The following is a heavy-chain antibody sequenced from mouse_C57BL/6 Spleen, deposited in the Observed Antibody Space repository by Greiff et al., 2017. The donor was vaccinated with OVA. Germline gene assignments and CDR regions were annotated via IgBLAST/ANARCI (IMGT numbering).Heavy chain of an antibody. Sequence: QVQLQQSGAELVKPGASVKISCKASGYAFSSYWMNWVKQRPGRGLEWIGQIYPGDGDTNYNGKFKGKATLTADKSSSTAYMQLSSLTYEDSAVYFCARGYYDYDGGDYYAMDYWGQGTSVTVSS. D-gene: IGHD2-4*01. CDR1: GYAFSSYW. CDR2: IYPGDGDT. J-gene: IGHJ4*01. CDR3: ARGYYDYDGGDYYAMDY. V-gene: IGHV1-80*01.